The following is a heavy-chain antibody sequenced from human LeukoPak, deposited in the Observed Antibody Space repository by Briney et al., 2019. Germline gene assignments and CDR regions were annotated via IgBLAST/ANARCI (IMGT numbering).Heavy chain of an antibody. CDR1: GGSISSYY. V-gene: IGHV4-4*07. CDR2: IYTSGGT. J-gene: IGHJ4*02. Sequence: SETLSLTCTVSGGSISSYYWSWIRQPAGKGLEWIGRIYTSGGTYYNPSLKSRVTISVDTSKNQFSLKLSSVTAADTAVYYCARDQAYHYDSSGYYLLFYFDFWGQGTLVTVSS. D-gene: IGHD3-22*01. CDR3: ARDQAYHYDSSGYYLLFYFDF.